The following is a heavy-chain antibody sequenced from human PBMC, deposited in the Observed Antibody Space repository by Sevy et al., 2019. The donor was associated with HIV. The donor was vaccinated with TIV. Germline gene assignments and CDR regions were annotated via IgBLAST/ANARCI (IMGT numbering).Heavy chain of an antibody. D-gene: IGHD3-10*01. V-gene: IGHV3-74*01. CDR1: RFTSSNYW. CDR2: INSDGRIT. J-gene: IGHJ4*02. Sequence: GGSLRLSCVVSRFTSSNYWMHWVRQAPGKGLVGVSRINSDGRITTYADSVKGRFTISRDLAKNTLYLQMNSVRVEETAVYFCARGTAGVASLWGQGTLVTVSS. CDR3: ARGTAGVASL.